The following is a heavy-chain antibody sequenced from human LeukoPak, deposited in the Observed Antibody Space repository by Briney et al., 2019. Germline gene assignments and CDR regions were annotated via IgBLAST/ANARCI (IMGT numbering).Heavy chain of an antibody. V-gene: IGHV1-18*01. CDR3: ARDPIVGATERAFDI. J-gene: IGHJ3*02. Sequence: AASVKVSCKASGYTFTSYGISWVRQAPGQGLEWMGWISAYNGNTNYAQKLQGRVTMTTDTSTSTVYMELSSLRSEDTAVYYCARDPIVGATERAFDIWGQGTMVTVSS. CDR2: ISAYNGNT. CDR1: GYTFTSYG. D-gene: IGHD1-26*01.